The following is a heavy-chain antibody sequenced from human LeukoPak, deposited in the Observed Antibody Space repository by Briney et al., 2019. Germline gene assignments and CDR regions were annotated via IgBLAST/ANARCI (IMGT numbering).Heavy chain of an antibody. CDR2: ISSSGSTI. Sequence: GGSLRLSCAASGFTFSSYSMNWIRQAPGKGLEWVSYISSSGSTIYYADSVKGRFTISRDNAKNSLYLQMNSLRAEDTAVYYCARGNSEWLVSFDYWGQGTLVTVSS. V-gene: IGHV3-48*04. J-gene: IGHJ4*02. CDR1: GFTFSSYS. D-gene: IGHD6-19*01. CDR3: ARGNSEWLVSFDY.